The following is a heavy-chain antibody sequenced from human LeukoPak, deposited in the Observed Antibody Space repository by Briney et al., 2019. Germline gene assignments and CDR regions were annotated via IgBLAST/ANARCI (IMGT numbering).Heavy chain of an antibody. V-gene: IGHV4-39*01. J-gene: IGHJ5*02. CDR3: ASRYCSSTSCYTAPRGWFDP. D-gene: IGHD2-2*02. Sequence: SETLSLTCTVSGGSISSYYWGWIRQPPGKGLEWIGSIYYSGSTYYNPSLKSRVTISVDTSKNQFSLKLSSVTAADTAVYYCASRYCSSTSCYTAPRGWFDPWGQGTPVTVSS. CDR1: GGSISSYY. CDR2: IYYSGST.